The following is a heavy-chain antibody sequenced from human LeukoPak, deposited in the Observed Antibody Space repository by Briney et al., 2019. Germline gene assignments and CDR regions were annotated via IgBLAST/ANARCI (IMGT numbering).Heavy chain of an antibody. CDR1: VFTFSDYY. D-gene: IGHD2-15*01. Sequence: GGSLRLSCAASVFTFSDYYMSWIRQAPGKGLEWVSYISSSSSYTNYADSVKGRFTISRDDAKNSLNLQMNSLRAEDTAVYYCAREKVYCSGGRCDSATFDYWGHGTLVTVSS. J-gene: IGHJ4*01. V-gene: IGHV3-11*05. CDR2: ISSSSSYT. CDR3: AREKVYCSGGRCDSATFDY.